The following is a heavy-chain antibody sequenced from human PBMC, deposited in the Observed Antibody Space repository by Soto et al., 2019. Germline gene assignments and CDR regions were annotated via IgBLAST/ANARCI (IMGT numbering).Heavy chain of an antibody. J-gene: IGHJ4*02. Sequence: LTCTVSGASITCSSYWSWIRQPAGKGLEWIGRFSLSGTTNYNPSLRSRVTMSADVSKNQFSLRLTSVTAADTALYYCARGMTPPGAPAWYYFDSWGQGTLVTVSS. D-gene: IGHD2-8*02. CDR2: FSLSGTT. CDR1: GASITCSSY. CDR3: ARGMTPPGAPAWYYFDS. V-gene: IGHV4-4*07.